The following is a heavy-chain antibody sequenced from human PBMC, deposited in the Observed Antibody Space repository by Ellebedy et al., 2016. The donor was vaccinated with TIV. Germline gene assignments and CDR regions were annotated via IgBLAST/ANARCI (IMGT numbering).Heavy chain of an antibody. CDR1: GDSVSNKYAT. CDR2: TYYRSTWFN. D-gene: IGHD6-19*01. CDR3: ARYNSGSKTFDY. J-gene: IGHJ4*02. Sequence: SQTLSLTCAISGDSVSNKYATWNWIRQSPSRGLEWLGRTYYRSTWFNEYAVSLRSRITISPDTSKNQFSLQLKSVTAEDTAVYYCARYNSGSKTFDYWGQGALVTVSS. V-gene: IGHV6-1*01.